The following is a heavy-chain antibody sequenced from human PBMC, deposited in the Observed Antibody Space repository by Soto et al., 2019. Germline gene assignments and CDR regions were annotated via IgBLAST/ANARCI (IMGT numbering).Heavy chain of an antibody. CDR3: AKIVGGRWLQFNYFDY. CDR1: GFTFSSYA. Sequence: EVQLLESGGGLVQPGGSLRLSCAASGFTFSSYAMSWVRQAPGKGLEWVSAISGSGGSTYYADSVKGRFTISRDNSKNPLYLQMNSLRSEDTAVYYCAKIVGGRWLQFNYFDYWGQGTLVTVSS. CDR2: ISGSGGST. D-gene: IGHD5-12*01. J-gene: IGHJ4*02. V-gene: IGHV3-23*01.